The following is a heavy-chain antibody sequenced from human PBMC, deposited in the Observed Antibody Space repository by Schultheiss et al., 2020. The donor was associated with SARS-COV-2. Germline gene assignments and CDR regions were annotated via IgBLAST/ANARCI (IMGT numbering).Heavy chain of an antibody. V-gene: IGHV6-1*01. CDR3: ARVPRSGYYDTSGYYSGWFDP. CDR2: TYYRSKWYN. D-gene: IGHD3-22*01. Sequence: SQTLSLTCAISGDSVSSNSAAWNWIRQSPSRGLEWLGRTYYRSKWYNDYAVSVKSRITINPDTSKNQFSLKLSSVTAADTAVYYCARVPRSGYYDTSGYYSGWFDPWGQGTLVTVS. J-gene: IGHJ5*02. CDR1: GDSVSSNSAA.